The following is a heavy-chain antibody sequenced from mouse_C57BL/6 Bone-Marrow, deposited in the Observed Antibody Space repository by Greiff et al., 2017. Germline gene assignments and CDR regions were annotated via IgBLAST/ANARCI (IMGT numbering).Heavy chain of an antibody. J-gene: IGHJ2*01. CDR2: INPGSGGT. V-gene: IGHV1-54*01. Sequence: VKLQESGAELVRPGTSVKVSCKASGYAFTNYLIEWVKQRPGQGLERIGVINPGSGGTNYNEKFKGKATLTADNSSSTAYMQLSSLTSEDSAVYFCARGYGSRWYFDYWGQGTTLTVSS. D-gene: IGHD1-1*01. CDR3: ARGYGSRWYFDY. CDR1: GYAFTNYL.